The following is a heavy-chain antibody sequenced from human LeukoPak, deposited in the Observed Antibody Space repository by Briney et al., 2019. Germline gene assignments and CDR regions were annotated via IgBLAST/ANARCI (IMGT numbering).Heavy chain of an antibody. V-gene: IGHV4-39*01. D-gene: IGHD6-19*01. Sequence: PSETLSLTCTVSGGSISSSSYYWGWVRQPPGSGLEWLGSIFYSGILYYSPSLKSRVTISVDTSKNQFSLKLTSVTAADTAVYYCARAPIAVAGAGHEYFDYWGQGTLVTVSS. CDR3: ARAPIAVAGAGHEYFDY. J-gene: IGHJ4*02. CDR1: GGSISSSSYY. CDR2: IFYSGIL.